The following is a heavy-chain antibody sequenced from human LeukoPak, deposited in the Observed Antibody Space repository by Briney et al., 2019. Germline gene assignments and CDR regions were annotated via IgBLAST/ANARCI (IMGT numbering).Heavy chain of an antibody. V-gene: IGHV5-51*01. CDR2: IYPGDSDT. CDR1: GYSFTSYW. CDR3: ARGQCGGDCYSNWFDP. Sequence: GESLKISCKGSGYSFTSYWIGWVRQMPGKGLEWMGIIYPGDSDTRYSPSFQGQVTISADKSISTAYLQWSSLKASGTAMYYCARGQCGGDCYSNWFDPWGQGTLVTVSS. J-gene: IGHJ5*02. D-gene: IGHD2-21*02.